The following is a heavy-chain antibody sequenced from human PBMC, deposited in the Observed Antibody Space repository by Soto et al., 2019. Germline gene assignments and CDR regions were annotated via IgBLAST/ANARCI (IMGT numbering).Heavy chain of an antibody. D-gene: IGHD3-16*01. J-gene: IGHJ5*02. Sequence: QLQLQESGPGLVKPSETLSLTCTVSGGSISSSSYYWGWIRQPPGKGLEWIGSIYYSGSTYYNPSLKSRVTISVDTSKNQFSLKLSSVTAADTAVYYCARLLRNAKNWFDPWGQGTLVTVSS. CDR3: ARLLRNAKNWFDP. CDR1: GGSISSSSYY. CDR2: IYYSGST. V-gene: IGHV4-39*01.